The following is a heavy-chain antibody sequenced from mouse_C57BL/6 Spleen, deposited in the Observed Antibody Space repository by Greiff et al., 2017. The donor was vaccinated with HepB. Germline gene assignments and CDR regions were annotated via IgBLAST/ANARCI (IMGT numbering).Heavy chain of an antibody. CDR2: IDPSDSET. CDR1: GYTFTSYW. CDR3: ARGADYDGNYFDY. Sequence: QVQLQQPGAELVRPGSSVKLSCKASGYTFTSYWMHWVKQRPIQGLEWIGNIDPSDSETHYNQKFKDKATLTVDKSSITAYMQLSSLTSEDSAVYYCARGADYDGNYFDYWGQGTTLTVSS. J-gene: IGHJ2*01. D-gene: IGHD2-4*01. V-gene: IGHV1-52*01.